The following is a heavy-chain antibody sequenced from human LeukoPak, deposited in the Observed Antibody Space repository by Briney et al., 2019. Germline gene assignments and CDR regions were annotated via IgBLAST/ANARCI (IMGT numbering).Heavy chain of an antibody. V-gene: IGHV3-15*01. CDR1: GFTFSNAW. D-gene: IGHD3-22*01. Sequence: GGSLRLSCAASGFTFSNAWMSWVRQAPGKGLEWVGRIKSKTDGGTTDYAALVKGRFTISRDDSKNTLYLQMNSLKTEDTAVYYCTTDPYIVVGNYWGQGTLVTVSS. CDR3: TTDPYIVVGNY. CDR2: IKSKTDGGTT. J-gene: IGHJ4*02.